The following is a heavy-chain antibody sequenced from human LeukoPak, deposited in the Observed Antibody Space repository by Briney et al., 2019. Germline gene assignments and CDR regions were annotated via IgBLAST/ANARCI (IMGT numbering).Heavy chain of an antibody. J-gene: IGHJ4*02. CDR3: ARDYDILTGYFSPPDY. Sequence: GASVKVSCKASGYTFTSSGISWVRQDPGQGLEWMGRISAYNGNTNYAQKLQGRVTMSWDTSISTAYMELNRLTSDDTAVYYRARDYDILTGYFSPPDYWGQGTLVTVSS. CDR1: GYTFTSSG. V-gene: IGHV1-18*01. D-gene: IGHD3-9*01. CDR2: ISAYNGNT.